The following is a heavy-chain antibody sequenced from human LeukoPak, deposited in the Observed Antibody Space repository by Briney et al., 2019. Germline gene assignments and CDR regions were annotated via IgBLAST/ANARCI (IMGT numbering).Heavy chain of an antibody. D-gene: IGHD6-13*01. Sequence: GGSLRLSCAASGFTFSSYGMHWVRQAPGKGLEWVAVISYDGSNKYYADSVKGRFTISRDNSKNTLYLQMNSLRAEDTAVYYCAKGASSSWYLDYWGQGTLVTVSS. CDR2: ISYDGSNK. CDR1: GFTFSSYG. V-gene: IGHV3-30*18. J-gene: IGHJ4*02. CDR3: AKGASSSWYLDY.